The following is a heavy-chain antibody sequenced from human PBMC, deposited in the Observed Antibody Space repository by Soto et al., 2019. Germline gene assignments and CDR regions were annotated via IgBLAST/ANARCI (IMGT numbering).Heavy chain of an antibody. CDR3: ARDTLYYYHSSGYESSYYFDY. D-gene: IGHD3-22*01. CDR2: IYTSGST. J-gene: IGHJ4*02. V-gene: IGHV4-4*07. Sequence: PXATLSLTFTVSGGSISSYYWSWIRQPAGKGLEWIGRIYTSGSTNYNPSLKSRVTMSVDASKNQFSLKLSSVTAADTAVYYCARDTLYYYHSSGYESSYYFDYWGQGTLVTVSS. CDR1: GGSISSYY.